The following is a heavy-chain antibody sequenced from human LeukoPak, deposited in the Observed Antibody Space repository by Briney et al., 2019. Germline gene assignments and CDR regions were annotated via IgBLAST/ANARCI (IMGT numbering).Heavy chain of an antibody. CDR2: INPNSGGT. J-gene: IGHJ4*02. D-gene: IGHD4-11*01. V-gene: IGHV1-2*02. CDR3: ATGGSNWSFDY. Sequence: EASVKVSCNTSGYTFTGYYMHWVRQAPGRGLEWMGWINPNSGGTNYAQKFQDRVTMTRDTSISTAYMELTRLRSDDTAVYYCATGGSNWSFDYWGQGTLVTVSS. CDR1: GYTFTGYY.